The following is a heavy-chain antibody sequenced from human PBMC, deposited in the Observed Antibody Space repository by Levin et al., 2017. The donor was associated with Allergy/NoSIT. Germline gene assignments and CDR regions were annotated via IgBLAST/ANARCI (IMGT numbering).Heavy chain of an antibody. D-gene: IGHD3-10*01. CDR3: ARSLRRDYTMVRGVNSPIGYYYGMDV. Sequence: SGPTLVKPTQTLTLTCTFSGFSLSTSGMCVSWIRQPPGKALEWLARIDWDDDKYYSTSLKTRLTISKDTSKNQVVLTMTNMDPVDTATYYCARSLRRDYTMVRGVNSPIGYYYGMDVWGQGTTVTVSS. CDR1: GFSLSTSGMC. J-gene: IGHJ6*02. V-gene: IGHV2-70*11. CDR2: IDWDDDK.